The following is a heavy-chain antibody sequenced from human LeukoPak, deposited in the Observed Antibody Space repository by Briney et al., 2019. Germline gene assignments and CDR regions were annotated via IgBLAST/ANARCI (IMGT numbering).Heavy chain of an antibody. D-gene: IGHD3-16*02. CDR2: INPEGNIE. J-gene: IGHJ4*02. Sequence: GGSLRLSCAASGFTFSDLWMIWVRQAPGKGLEWVAKINPEGNIETYVDSVKGRFTITRDNTKNSLYLQMNALRAEDTAVYYCARDPRWRFDYWGQGTLVTVSS. V-gene: IGHV3-7*04. CDR3: ARDPRWRFDY. CDR1: GFTFSDLW.